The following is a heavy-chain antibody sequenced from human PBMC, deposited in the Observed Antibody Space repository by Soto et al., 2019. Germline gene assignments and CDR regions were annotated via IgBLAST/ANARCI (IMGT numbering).Heavy chain of an antibody. Sequence: QVQLVESGGGVVQPGRSLRLSCAASGFTFSSYAMHWVRQAPGEGLEWVAVISYDGSNKYYADSVKGRFTISRDNSKNTLYLQMNSLRAEDTAVYYCAREGITNWFDPWGQGTLVTVSS. CDR3: AREGITNWFDP. J-gene: IGHJ5*02. CDR1: GFTFSSYA. CDR2: ISYDGSNK. V-gene: IGHV3-30-3*01. D-gene: IGHD3-10*01.